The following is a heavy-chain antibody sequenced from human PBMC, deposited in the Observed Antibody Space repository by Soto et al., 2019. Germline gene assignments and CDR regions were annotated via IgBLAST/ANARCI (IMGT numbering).Heavy chain of an antibody. Sequence: SETLSLTCAVYGGTFSGYYWSWIRQPPGKGLEWIGEINHSGSTNYNPSLKSRVTISVDTSKNQFSLKLSSVTAADTAVYYCARGLPYDILTGYYYSYGMDVWGQGTTVTVSS. CDR2: INHSGST. CDR1: GGTFSGYY. D-gene: IGHD3-9*01. V-gene: IGHV4-34*01. J-gene: IGHJ6*02. CDR3: ARGLPYDILTGYYYSYGMDV.